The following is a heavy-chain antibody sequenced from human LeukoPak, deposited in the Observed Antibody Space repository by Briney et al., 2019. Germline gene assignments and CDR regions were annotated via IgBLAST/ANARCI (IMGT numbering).Heavy chain of an antibody. Sequence: SETLSLTCTLSGDSISSSGYYWGWIRQSPGKGLEWIGTINYSGNTYYNPSLKSRVTISVDTSKNQFSLKLSSVIAADTAVYFCTRSGRITRLYYWGQGTLVTVSS. CDR2: INYSGNT. CDR1: GDSISSSGYY. CDR3: TRSGRITRLYY. J-gene: IGHJ4*02. D-gene: IGHD3-10*01. V-gene: IGHV4-39*07.